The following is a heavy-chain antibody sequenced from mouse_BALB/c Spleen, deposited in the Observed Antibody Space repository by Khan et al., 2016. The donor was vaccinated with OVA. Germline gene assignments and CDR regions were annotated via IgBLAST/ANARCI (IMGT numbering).Heavy chain of an antibody. CDR3: AKFTPDYYSMDY. D-gene: IGHD1-1*01. CDR1: GFSLTNYG. CDR2: MWGDGST. J-gene: IGHJ4*01. V-gene: IGHV2-3*01. Sequence: VQLQESGPGLVAPSQSLSITCTVSGFSLTNYGVNWVRQPPGKGLEWLGVMWGDGSTNFHSALKSRLIISKDNSQSQVFLELNSLQTDDTATYYCAKFTPDYYSMDYWGQGTSVTGSS.